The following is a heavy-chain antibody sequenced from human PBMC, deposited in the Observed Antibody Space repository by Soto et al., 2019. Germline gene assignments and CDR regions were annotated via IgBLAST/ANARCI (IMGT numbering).Heavy chain of an antibody. D-gene: IGHD5-18*01. CDR3: ARHESYGRRGIDY. J-gene: IGHJ4*02. Sequence: SETLSLTCTVSGGSISSSSYYWGWIRQPPGKGPEWIGSIYYSGSTYYNPSLKSRVTISVDTSKNQFSLKLSSVTAADTAVYYCARHESYGRRGIDYWGQGTLVTVSS. V-gene: IGHV4-39*01. CDR1: GGSISSSSYY. CDR2: IYYSGST.